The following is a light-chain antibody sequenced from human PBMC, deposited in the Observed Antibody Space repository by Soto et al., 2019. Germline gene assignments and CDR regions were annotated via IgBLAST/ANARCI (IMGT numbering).Light chain of an antibody. J-gene: IGKJ1*01. V-gene: IGKV1-5*03. CDR3: KKYYSFPWT. CDR2: KAS. CDR1: QSISNW. Sequence: DIQMTQSPSNLSASVGDRVTLTCRASQSISNWLAWYQQKPGKAHKLLIYKASILESGVPSRFSGSGSGTDFTLTISCLQSEEFATYYCKKYYSFPWTVGKGTKVAIK.